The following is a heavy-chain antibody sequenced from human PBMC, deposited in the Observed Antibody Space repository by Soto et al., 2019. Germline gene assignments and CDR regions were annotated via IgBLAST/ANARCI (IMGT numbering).Heavy chain of an antibody. CDR2: ISTYNGNT. CDR1: DYTFTSYG. J-gene: IGHJ5*02. V-gene: IGHV1-18*01. CDR3: AREITAAGTSWFDP. D-gene: IGHD6-13*01. Sequence: QVQLVQSGAEVKKPGASVKVSCKASDYTFTSYGISWVRQAPGQGLEWMGWISTYNGNTNYARKLXXRXXXXXXXXXXXXXXXXXXXXXXXTAVXYCAREITAAGTSWFDPWGQGTLVTVSS.